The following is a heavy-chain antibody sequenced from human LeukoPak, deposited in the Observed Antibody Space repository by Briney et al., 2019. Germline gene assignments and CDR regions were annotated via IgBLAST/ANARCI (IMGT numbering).Heavy chain of an antibody. CDR1: GGSISSYY. CDR2: IYYSGGT. CDR3: ARHQSPRPHSFDY. Sequence: SETLSLTCTVSGGSISSYYWSWIRQPPGKGLEWIGYIYYSGGTNYNPSLKSRVTMSVDTSKNQFSLKLSSVTAADTALYYCARHQSPRPHSFDYWGQGTLVTVSS. V-gene: IGHV4-59*08. J-gene: IGHJ4*02.